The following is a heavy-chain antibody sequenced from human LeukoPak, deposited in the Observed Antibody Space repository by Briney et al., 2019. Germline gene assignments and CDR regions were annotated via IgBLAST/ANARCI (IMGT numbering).Heavy chain of an antibody. CDR2: INSDGSST. CDR1: GFTFSSYW. Sequence: GRSLRLSCAASGFTFSSYWMHWVRQAPGKGLVWVSRINSDGSSTNYADSVKGRFTISRDNAKNTLFLQMNSLGDEDTAVYHCARDRRYTYDPSFDYWGQGTLVTVSS. CDR3: ARDRRYTYDPSFDY. V-gene: IGHV3-74*01. J-gene: IGHJ4*02. D-gene: IGHD1-20*01.